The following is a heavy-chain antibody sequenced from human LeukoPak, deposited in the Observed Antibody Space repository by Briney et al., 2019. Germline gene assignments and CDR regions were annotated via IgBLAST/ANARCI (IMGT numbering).Heavy chain of an antibody. V-gene: IGHV1-69*02. D-gene: IGHD3-3*01. CDR2: IIPILGIA. J-gene: IGHJ3*02. Sequence: SVKVSCKASGGTFSSYTISWVRQAPGQGLEWMGRIIPILGIANYAQKFQGRVTITADKSTSTAYMELSRLRSEDTAVYYCARVEWTTTLIAPDAFDIWGQGTMVTVPS. CDR1: GGTFSSYT. CDR3: ARVEWTTTLIAPDAFDI.